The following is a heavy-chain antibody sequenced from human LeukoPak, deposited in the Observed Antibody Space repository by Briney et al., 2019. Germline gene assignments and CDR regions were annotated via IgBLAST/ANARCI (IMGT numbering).Heavy chain of an antibody. CDR3: AHSLFPRYYDFWSGYFDY. CDR1: GFSLSTSGVG. Sequence: SGPTLVKPTQTLTLTCTFSGFSLSTSGVGVGWIRQPPGRALEWLALIYWSDDKRYSPSLKSRLTITKDTSKDQVVLTMTNMDPVDTATYYCAHSLFPRYYDFWSGYFDYWGQGTLVTVSS. V-gene: IGHV2-5*01. CDR2: IYWSDDK. J-gene: IGHJ4*02. D-gene: IGHD3-3*01.